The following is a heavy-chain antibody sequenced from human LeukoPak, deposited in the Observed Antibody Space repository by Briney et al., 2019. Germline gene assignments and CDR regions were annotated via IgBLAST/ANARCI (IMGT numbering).Heavy chain of an antibody. D-gene: IGHD2-21*02. V-gene: IGHV3-23*01. CDR1: GFTFTSYA. J-gene: IGHJ3*02. CDR2: INGGGSTT. CDR3: AKDGAGVTADASDI. Sequence: GGSLRLSCAASGFTFTSYAMSWVRQAPGKGLEWVSSINGGGSTTYHADSVKGRFTISRDNSKNTLYLQMNSLRAEDTAVYYCAKDGAGVTADASDIWGQGTMVTVSS.